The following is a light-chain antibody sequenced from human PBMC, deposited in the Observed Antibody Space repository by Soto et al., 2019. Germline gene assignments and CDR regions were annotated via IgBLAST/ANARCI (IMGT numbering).Light chain of an antibody. Sequence: DIEMTQSPATLSASIGDRVTITCRASQSISSWLAWYQHKPGKAPKLLIYDASNLDSGVPSSFSGSGSGTEFSLTISNLQPDDCANYYCQPYNTYSTWTFGQGTKVDIK. CDR3: QPYNTYSTWT. CDR2: DAS. V-gene: IGKV1-5*01. J-gene: IGKJ1*01. CDR1: QSISSW.